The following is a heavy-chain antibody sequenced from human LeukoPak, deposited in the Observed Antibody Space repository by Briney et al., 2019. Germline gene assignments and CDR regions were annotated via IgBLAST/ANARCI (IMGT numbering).Heavy chain of an antibody. Sequence: GGSLRLSCAASGFIFNSYEMNWVRQAPGKGLEWVSYISSSGSPIYYADSVKGRFTISRDNAKNSLYLQMNSLRADDTAVYYCAREYNFWSGYHPYNWFDPWGQGTLVTVSS. J-gene: IGHJ5*02. CDR1: GFIFNSYE. V-gene: IGHV3-48*03. CDR3: AREYNFWSGYHPYNWFDP. CDR2: ISSSGSPI. D-gene: IGHD3-3*01.